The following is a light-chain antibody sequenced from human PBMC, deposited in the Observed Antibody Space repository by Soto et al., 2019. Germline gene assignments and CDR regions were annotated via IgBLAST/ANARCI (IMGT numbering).Light chain of an antibody. J-gene: IGKJ4*01. CDR3: QQYGSSPL. V-gene: IGKV3D-20*01. CDR2: DAS. CDR1: QSVSSD. Sequence: EIVMTQSPATLSVSPGERATLSCRASQSVSSDLAWYHQKPGLAPRLLIYDASSRATGIPDRFSGSGSGTDFTLTISRLEPEDFAVYYCQQYGSSPLFGGGTKVDIK.